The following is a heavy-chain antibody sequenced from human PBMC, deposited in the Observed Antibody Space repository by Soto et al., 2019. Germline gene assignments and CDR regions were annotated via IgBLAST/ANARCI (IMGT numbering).Heavy chain of an antibody. V-gene: IGHV3-33*01. J-gene: IGHJ4*02. D-gene: IGHD6-13*01. Sequence: GGSLRLSCAASGFTFSNYGMHWVRQAPGKGLEWVAVIWYDGSNKYYADSVKGRFTISRYNSKNTLYLQMDSLRAEDTAVYYCARAAAGNSPFDYWGQGTLVTVSS. CDR1: GFTFSNYG. CDR2: IWYDGSNK. CDR3: ARAAAGNSPFDY.